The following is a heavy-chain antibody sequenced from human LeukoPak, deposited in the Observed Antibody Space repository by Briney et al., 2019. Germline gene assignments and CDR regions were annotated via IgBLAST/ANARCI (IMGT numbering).Heavy chain of an antibody. Sequence: SQTLSLTCAISGDSVSSNSAAWTWIRQSPSRGIEWLGRTYYRSKWYNDYAVSVKSRITINPDTSKNQFSLQLNSVTPEDTAVYYCARVSYYYDSSGYPSGDAFDIWGQGTMVTVSS. D-gene: IGHD3-22*01. CDR2: TYYRSKWYN. J-gene: IGHJ3*02. V-gene: IGHV6-1*01. CDR1: GDSVSSNSAA. CDR3: ARVSYYYDSSGYPSGDAFDI.